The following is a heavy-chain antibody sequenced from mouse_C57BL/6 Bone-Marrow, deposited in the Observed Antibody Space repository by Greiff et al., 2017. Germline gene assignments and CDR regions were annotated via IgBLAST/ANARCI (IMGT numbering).Heavy chain of an antibody. CDR1: GYTFTDYY. Sequence: VQLKESGPELVKPGASVKISCKASGYTFTDYYMNWVKQSHGKSLEWIGDINPNNGGTSYNQKFKGKATLTVDKSSSTAYMELRSLTSEDSAVYYCARSGALIIPDYWGQGTTLTVSS. J-gene: IGHJ2*01. CDR2: INPNNGGT. V-gene: IGHV1-26*01. D-gene: IGHD1-1*01. CDR3: ARSGALIIPDY.